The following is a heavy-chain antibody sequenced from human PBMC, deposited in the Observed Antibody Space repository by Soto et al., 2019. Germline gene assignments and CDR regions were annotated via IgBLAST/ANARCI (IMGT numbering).Heavy chain of an antibody. D-gene: IGHD3-22*01. V-gene: IGHV1-69*05. CDR1: GGTFSSYA. CDR3: ASSPNYYDSSGYNFQH. J-gene: IGHJ1*01. Sequence: QVQLVQSGAEVKKPGSSVKVSCKASGGTFSSYAISWVRQAPGQGLEWMGGIIPIFGTANYAQKFQGRVTIPXDESTSTAYTELRSLRSEDTALYYCASSPNYYDSSGYNFQHWGQGTLVTVSS. CDR2: IIPIFGTA.